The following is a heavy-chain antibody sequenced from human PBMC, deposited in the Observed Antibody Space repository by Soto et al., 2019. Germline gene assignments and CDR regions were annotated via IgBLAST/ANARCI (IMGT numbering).Heavy chain of an antibody. J-gene: IGHJ4*02. CDR2: IGSSGDST. Sequence: GGSLRLSCAASGFSFSTYAMSWVRQAPGRGLEWVSAIGSSGDSTYYVDSVKGRFTISRDSSKNTLFLFMHNLRAEDTAVYYCAKEGRNSRFLDDWGQGT. D-gene: IGHD6-13*01. CDR3: AKEGRNSRFLDD. V-gene: IGHV3-23*01. CDR1: GFSFSTYA.